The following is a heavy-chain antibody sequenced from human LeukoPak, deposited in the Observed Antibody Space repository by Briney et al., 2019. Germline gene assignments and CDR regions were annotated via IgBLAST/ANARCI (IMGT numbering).Heavy chain of an antibody. V-gene: IGHV3-23*01. CDR3: AKPRREYSSSSSWFDP. J-gene: IGHJ5*02. CDR1: GFTFSSYA. Sequence: PGGSPRLSCAASGFTFSSYAMSWVRQAPGKGLEWVSAISGSGGSTYYADSVKGRFTISRDNSKNTLYLQMNSLRAEDTAVYYCAKPRREYSSSSSWFDPWGQGTLVTVSS. D-gene: IGHD6-6*01. CDR2: ISGSGGST.